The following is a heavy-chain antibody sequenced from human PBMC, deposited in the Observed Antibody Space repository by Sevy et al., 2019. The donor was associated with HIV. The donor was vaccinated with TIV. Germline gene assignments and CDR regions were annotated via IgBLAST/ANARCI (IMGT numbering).Heavy chain of an antibody. J-gene: IGHJ5*02. Sequence: ASVKVSCKASGYTFTGYYMHWVRQAPGQGLEWMGRINPNSGGTNYAQKFQGRVTMTRDTSISTAYMELSRLRSDDTAVYYCARDYLTTIVQGVIISPIWFDPWGQGTLVTVSS. V-gene: IGHV1-2*06. CDR1: GYTFTGYY. D-gene: IGHD3-10*01. CDR3: ARDYLTTIVQGVIISPIWFDP. CDR2: INPNSGGT.